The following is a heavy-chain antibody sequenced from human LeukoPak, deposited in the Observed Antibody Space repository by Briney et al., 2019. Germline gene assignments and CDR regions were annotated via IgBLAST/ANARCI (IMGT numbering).Heavy chain of an antibody. D-gene: IGHD1-20*01. Sequence: GASVKVSCTAFRYTFTRYYMHWVRQAPGQRVEWMGRINPNSGGTKYEQKCQRRGTRTRDTSISTAYMELSRLRSDDTAVCYCARGNWTDAMYYWGQGTLVTVSS. CDR3: ARGNWTDAMYY. J-gene: IGHJ4*02. V-gene: IGHV1-2*06. CDR2: INPNSGGT. CDR1: RYTFTRYY.